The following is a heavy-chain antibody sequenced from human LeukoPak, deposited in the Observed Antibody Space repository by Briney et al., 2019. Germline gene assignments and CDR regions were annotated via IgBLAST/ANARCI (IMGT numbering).Heavy chain of an antibody. Sequence: SVKVSCKASGGTFSSYAISWVRQAPGQGLEWMGGIIPIFGTANYAQKFQGRVTITADESTSTAYMELSSLRSEDTAVYYCARDLWSGYDSDNWFDPWGQGTLVTVSS. CDR2: IIPIFGTA. J-gene: IGHJ5*02. CDR3: ARDLWSGYDSDNWFDP. V-gene: IGHV1-69*01. CDR1: GGTFSSYA. D-gene: IGHD5-12*01.